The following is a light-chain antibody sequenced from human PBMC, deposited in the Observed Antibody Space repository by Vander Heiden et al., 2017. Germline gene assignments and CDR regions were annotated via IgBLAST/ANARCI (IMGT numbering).Light chain of an antibody. J-gene: IGKJ2*01. V-gene: IGKV1-5*01. CDR3: QQYNCYSRYT. CDR1: QSISSW. Sequence: DIQMTQSPSTLSASVGDRVTITCRASQSISSWLAWYQQKPGKAPKLLIYDASSLESGVPSRFSGSGYGTEFTLTISSRQPDDFATYYCQQYNCYSRYTFGHGTKLEIK. CDR2: DAS.